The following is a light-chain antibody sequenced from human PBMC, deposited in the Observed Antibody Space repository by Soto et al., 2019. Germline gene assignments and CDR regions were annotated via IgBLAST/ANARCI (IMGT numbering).Light chain of an antibody. V-gene: IGLV1-40*01. CDR3: QSHDSSRHASV. Sequence: QSVLTQPPSVSGAPGQRVTISCTGSSSNIGAGYDVHWYLQLPGTAPKLIIYGNTNRPSGVPDRFSGSKSGSSASLAITGLQAEDEADYYCQSHDSSRHASVFGTGTKLTVL. J-gene: IGLJ1*01. CDR2: GNT. CDR1: SSNIGAGYD.